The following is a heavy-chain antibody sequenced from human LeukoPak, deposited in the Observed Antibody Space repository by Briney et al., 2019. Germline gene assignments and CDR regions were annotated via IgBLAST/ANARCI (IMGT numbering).Heavy chain of an antibody. D-gene: IGHD3-10*01. CDR3: AKRGPIYSASPGNYFDY. CDR2: IKLDGSEK. CDR1: GFTFGRYW. Sequence: PGGSLRLSCVASGFTFGRYWMSWVRQAPGKGLEWVANIKLDGSEKNYVDSVKGRSTISRDNSKNTLYLQMNSLRAEDTAIYYCAKRGPIYSASPGNYFDYWGQGTLVTVSS. V-gene: IGHV3-7*03. J-gene: IGHJ4*02.